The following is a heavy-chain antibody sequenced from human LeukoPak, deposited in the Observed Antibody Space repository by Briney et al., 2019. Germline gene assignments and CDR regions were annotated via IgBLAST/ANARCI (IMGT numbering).Heavy chain of an antibody. CDR3: ARDPRPHYDFWSGYDY. D-gene: IGHD3-3*01. Sequence: GASVKVSCKASGYTFTSYYMHWVRQAPGQGLEWMGIINPSGGSTSYAQKFQGRVTMTRDTSTSTVYMELSSLRSEDTAVYYCARDPRPHYDFWSGYDYWGQGTLVTVSS. CDR1: GYTFTSYY. J-gene: IGHJ4*02. CDR2: INPSGGST. V-gene: IGHV1-46*01.